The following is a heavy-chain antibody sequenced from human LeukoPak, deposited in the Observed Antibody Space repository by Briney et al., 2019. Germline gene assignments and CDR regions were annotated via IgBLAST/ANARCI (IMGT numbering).Heavy chain of an antibody. J-gene: IGHJ4*02. CDR1: VFTFNNYA. Sequence: GGSLRLSCAASVFTFNNYAMSWVRQAPGKGLECVSTISGSGAGTHYADSVKGRFTISRDTSQNNQYLQMNSLRTEDTAVYYCAVTTIPVPPARPIFDYWGQGTQVTVSS. V-gene: IGHV3-23*01. CDR2: ISGSGAGT. CDR3: AVTTIPVPPARPIFDY. D-gene: IGHD2-2*01.